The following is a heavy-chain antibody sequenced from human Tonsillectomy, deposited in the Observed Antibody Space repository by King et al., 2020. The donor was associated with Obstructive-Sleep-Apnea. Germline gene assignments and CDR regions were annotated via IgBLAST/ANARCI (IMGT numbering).Heavy chain of an antibody. CDR2: ISYDGSNK. V-gene: IGHV3-30*01. J-gene: IGHJ4*02. CDR1: GFTFRSYA. Sequence: QVQLVESGGGVVQPGRSLRLSCAASGFTFRSYAMHWVRQSPGKGLEWVAVISYDGSNKYYADSVKGRFTSSRDSSKNTLFLQMNSLRAEDTAVYYCARSNLVAGPRDYWGQGTLVTVSS. CDR3: ARSNLVAGPRDY. D-gene: IGHD6-19*01.